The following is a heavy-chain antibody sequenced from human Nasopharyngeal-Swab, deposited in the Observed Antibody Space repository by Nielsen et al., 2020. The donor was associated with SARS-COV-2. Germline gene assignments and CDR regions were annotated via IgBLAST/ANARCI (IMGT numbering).Heavy chain of an antibody. CDR2: ISAYNGRT. V-gene: IGHV1-18*01. Sequence: ASVKVSCKASGYTFTSYGISWVRQAPGQGLEWMGWISAYNGRTYYAQKFQGRVTMTTDTSTSTAYMDLRSLRSDDTAVYYCARHPRGPDYWGQGTLVTVSS. CDR3: ARHPRGPDY. J-gene: IGHJ4*02. D-gene: IGHD6-25*01. CDR1: GYTFTSYG.